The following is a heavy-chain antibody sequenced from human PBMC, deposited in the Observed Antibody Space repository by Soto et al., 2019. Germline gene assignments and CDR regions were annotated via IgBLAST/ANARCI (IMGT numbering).Heavy chain of an antibody. Sequence: LRLSCAASGFTFSSYAMSWVRQAPGKGLEWVSAISGSGGSTYYADSVKGRFTISRDNSKNTLYLQMNSLRAEDTAVYYCAKDYRSLRFLEWLFPGGMDVWGQGTTVTVSS. V-gene: IGHV3-23*01. J-gene: IGHJ6*02. CDR2: ISGSGGST. CDR3: AKDYRSLRFLEWLFPGGMDV. CDR1: GFTFSSYA. D-gene: IGHD3-3*01.